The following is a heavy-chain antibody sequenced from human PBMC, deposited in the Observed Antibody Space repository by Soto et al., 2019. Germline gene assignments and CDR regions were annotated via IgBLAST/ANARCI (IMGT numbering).Heavy chain of an antibody. J-gene: IGHJ6*02. CDR1: GFTFSSYS. Sequence: GGSLRLSCAASGFTFSSYSMNWVRQAPGKGLEWVSSISSSSSYIYYADSVKGRFTISRDNAKNSLYLQMNSLRAEDTAVYYCARRCSSTGCYLPLYYYYGMDVWGQGTTVTVSS. CDR2: ISSSSSYI. D-gene: IGHD2-2*01. V-gene: IGHV3-21*01. CDR3: ARRCSSTGCYLPLYYYYGMDV.